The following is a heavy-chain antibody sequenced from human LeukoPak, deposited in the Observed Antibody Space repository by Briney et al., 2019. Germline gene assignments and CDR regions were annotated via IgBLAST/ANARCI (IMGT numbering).Heavy chain of an antibody. CDR3: ARAKNGDYLDY. J-gene: IGHJ4*02. Sequence: PGGSLRLSCAASGFTVSSNYMSWVRQAPGKGLEWVSVIYSGGSTYYADSVKGRFTISRHNSKNTLYLQMDSLRAEDTAVYYCARAKNGDYLDYWGQGTLVTVSS. V-gene: IGHV3-53*04. CDR1: GFTVSSNY. D-gene: IGHD4-17*01. CDR2: IYSGGST.